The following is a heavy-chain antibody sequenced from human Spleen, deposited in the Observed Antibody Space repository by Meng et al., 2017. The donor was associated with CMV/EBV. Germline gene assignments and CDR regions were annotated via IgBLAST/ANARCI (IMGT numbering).Heavy chain of an antibody. CDR2: ISYDGSDK. Sequence: GESLKISCAASGFTFSSYSMNWVRQAPGKGLEWVAVISYDGSDKYYADSVKGRFTISRDSSKNSLFLQMNSLRTEDTAVYYCARGASVYCDSTSCYHPHVTGTAFAHWGQGTLVTVSS. V-gene: IGHV3-30*03. J-gene: IGHJ5*02. CDR3: ARGASVYCDSTSCYHPHVTGTAFAH. D-gene: IGHD2-2*01. CDR1: GFTFSSYS.